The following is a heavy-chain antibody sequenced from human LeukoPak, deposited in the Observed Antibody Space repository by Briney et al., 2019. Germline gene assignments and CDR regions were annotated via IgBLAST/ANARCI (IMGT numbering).Heavy chain of an antibody. J-gene: IGHJ6*03. CDR3: ARQNYYGSYYYYYYMDV. Sequence: GESLKISCKGSGYSFTSYWIGWVRQMPGKGLEWMGIIYPGDSDTRYSPSFQGQVTISADKSISTAYLQWSSLKASDTAMYYCARQNYYGSYYYYYYMDVWGKGTTVTVSS. V-gene: IGHV5-51*01. CDR1: GYSFTSYW. D-gene: IGHD3-10*01. CDR2: IYPGDSDT.